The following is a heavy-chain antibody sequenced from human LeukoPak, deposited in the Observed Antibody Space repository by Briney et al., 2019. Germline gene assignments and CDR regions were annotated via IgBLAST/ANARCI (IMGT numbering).Heavy chain of an antibody. Sequence: GGSLRLSCAASGFTFSSYEMNWVRQAPAKGLEWVSYISGSGSSINYADSLRGRFTISRDNAKNSLYLQMNSLRGEDTAVYYCARDGRNYGLYWGQGTLVTVSS. V-gene: IGHV3-48*03. CDR2: ISGSGSSI. CDR1: GFTFSSYE. CDR3: ARDGRNYGLY. D-gene: IGHD1-7*01. J-gene: IGHJ4*02.